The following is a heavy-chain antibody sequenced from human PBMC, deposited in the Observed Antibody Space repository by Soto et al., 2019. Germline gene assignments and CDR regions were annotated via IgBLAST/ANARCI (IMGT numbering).Heavy chain of an antibody. CDR2: IYPGDSDT. D-gene: IGHD3-22*01. CDR3: ARPQTYYYDSSLKGIDAFDI. V-gene: IGHV5-51*01. CDR1: GYSFTSYW. Sequence: ESLKISCKGSGYSFTSYWIGWVRQMPGKGLEWMGIIYPGDSDTRYSPSFQGQVTISADKSISTAYLQWSSLKASDTAMYYCARPQTYYYDSSLKGIDAFDICGQGTMVTVSS. J-gene: IGHJ3*02.